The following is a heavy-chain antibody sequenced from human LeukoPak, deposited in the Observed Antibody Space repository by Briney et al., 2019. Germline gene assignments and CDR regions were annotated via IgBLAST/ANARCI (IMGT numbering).Heavy chain of an antibody. CDR1: GFTFSSYA. J-gene: IGHJ3*02. Sequence: PGGSLRLSCAASGFTFSSYAMSWVRQAPGKGLEWVSAISGSGGSTYYADSVKGRFTISGDNSKNTLYLQMNSLRAEDTAVYYCARDYFHAGYDSSGFRRDDAFDIWGQGTIVTVSS. CDR3: ARDYFHAGYDSSGFRRDDAFDI. V-gene: IGHV3-23*01. CDR2: ISGSGGST. D-gene: IGHD3-22*01.